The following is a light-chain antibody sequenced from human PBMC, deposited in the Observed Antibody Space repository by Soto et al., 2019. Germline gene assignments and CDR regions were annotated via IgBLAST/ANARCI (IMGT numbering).Light chain of an antibody. J-gene: IGLJ1*01. CDR2: GNY. Sequence: VLTQPPSVSGAPGQRVTISCTGSSSNIGATYDVHWYQHLPGTAPKLLIYGNYNRPSGVPDRFSGSKSGASASLAITGLQAEDEADYYCQSYDSSLSEYVFGTGTKVTVL. CDR1: SSNIGATYD. CDR3: QSYDSSLSEYV. V-gene: IGLV1-40*01.